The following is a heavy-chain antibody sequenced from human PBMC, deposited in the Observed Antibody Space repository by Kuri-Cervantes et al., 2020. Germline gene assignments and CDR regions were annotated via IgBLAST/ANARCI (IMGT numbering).Heavy chain of an antibody. V-gene: IGHV3-23*01. Sequence: GGSLRLSCAASGFTFSSYAMSWVRQAPGKGLEWVSAISGSGGSTYYADSVKGRFTISRDNSKNTLYLQMNSLRAEDTAVYYCARSLEVWGSYRNAFDIWGQGTMVTVSS. CDR3: ARSLEVWGSYRNAFDI. D-gene: IGHD3-16*01. J-gene: IGHJ3*02. CDR2: ISGSGGST. CDR1: GFTFSSYA.